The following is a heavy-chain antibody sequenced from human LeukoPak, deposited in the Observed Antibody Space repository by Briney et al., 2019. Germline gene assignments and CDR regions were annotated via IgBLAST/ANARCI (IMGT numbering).Heavy chain of an antibody. J-gene: IGHJ5*02. V-gene: IGHV4-34*01. CDR1: GGSFSGYY. D-gene: IGHD4-11*01. CDR2: IYYSGST. Sequence: SETLSLTCAVYGGSFSGYYWSWIRQPPGKGLEWIGSIYYSGSTYYNPSLKSRVTISVDTSKNQFSLKLSSVTAADTAVYYCARLDYRFEENWFDPWGQGTLVTVSS. CDR3: ARLDYRFEENWFDP.